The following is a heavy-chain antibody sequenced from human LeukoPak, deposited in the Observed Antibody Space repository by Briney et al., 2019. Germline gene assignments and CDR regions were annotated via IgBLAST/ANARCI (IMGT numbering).Heavy chain of an antibody. D-gene: IGHD3-22*01. V-gene: IGHV1-18*01. CDR3: ARDRGDSSGYIKDY. CDR1: GYTFTSYG. J-gene: IGHJ4*02. CDR2: ISAYKGDT. Sequence: GASVKVSCKASGYTFTSYGISWVRQAPGQGLEWMGWISAYKGDTNYAQKFQGRVTMTTDTSTSTVYMELSSLRSEDTAVYYCARDRGDSSGYIKDYWGQGTLVTVSS.